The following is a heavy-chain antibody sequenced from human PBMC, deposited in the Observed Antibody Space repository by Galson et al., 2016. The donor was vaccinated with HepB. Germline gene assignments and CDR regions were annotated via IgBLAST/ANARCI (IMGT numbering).Heavy chain of an antibody. J-gene: IGHJ4*02. V-gene: IGHV3-73*01. D-gene: IGHD3-3*01. CDR2: MRRRFDSYAT. CDR3: SRQDFAVNDY. Sequence: SLRLSCAASGFTFSGSHMHWVRQTPGKGLEWVGHMRRRFDSYATAYAASVKGRFTISRDDSKSTAYLQMNSLRTEDTAVYYCSRQDFAVNDYWGRGTLVTVSS. CDR1: GFTFSGSH.